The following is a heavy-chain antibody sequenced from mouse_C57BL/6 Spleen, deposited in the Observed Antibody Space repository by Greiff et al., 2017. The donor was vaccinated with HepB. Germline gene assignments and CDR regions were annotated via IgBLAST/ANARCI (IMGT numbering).Heavy chain of an antibody. CDR3: ARRGYYYGSPFDY. J-gene: IGHJ2*01. CDR2: IDPSDSYT. D-gene: IGHD1-1*01. CDR1: GYTFTSYW. Sequence: VQLQQPGAELVKPGASVKLSCKASGYTFTSYWMQWVKQRPGQGLEWIGEIDPSDSYTNYNQKFKGKATLTVDTSSSTAYMQLSSLTSADSAVYYCARRGYYYGSPFDYWGQGTTLTVSS. V-gene: IGHV1-50*01.